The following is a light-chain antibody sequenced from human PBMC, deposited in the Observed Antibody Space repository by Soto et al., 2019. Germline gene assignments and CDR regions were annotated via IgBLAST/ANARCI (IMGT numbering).Light chain of an antibody. CDR2: DVS. V-gene: IGLV2-14*01. CDR1: SSDVGGYNY. Sequence: QSALTQDASVSGSPGQSITISCTGTSSDVGGYNYVSWYQQHPGKAPKLMIYDVSTRPSGVYNRFSCSKSGNTASLTISGRQAEDEADYYCSSYTSSYTLALGTGTKLPV. CDR3: SSYTSSYTLA. J-gene: IGLJ1*01.